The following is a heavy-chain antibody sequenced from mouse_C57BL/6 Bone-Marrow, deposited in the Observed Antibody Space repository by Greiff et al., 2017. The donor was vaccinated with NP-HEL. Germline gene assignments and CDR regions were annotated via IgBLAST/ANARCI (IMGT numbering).Heavy chain of an antibody. Sequence: EVKLMESGAELVKPGASVKLSCTASGFNIKDYYMHWVKQRTEQGLEWIGRIDPEDGETKYAPKFQGKATITADTSSNTAYLQLSSLTSEDTAVYYCARDGIWGYGEGTWFAYWGQGTLVTVSA. V-gene: IGHV14-2*01. D-gene: IGHD2-13*01. CDR1: GFNIKDYY. J-gene: IGHJ3*01. CDR2: IDPEDGET. CDR3: ARDGIWGYGEGTWFAY.